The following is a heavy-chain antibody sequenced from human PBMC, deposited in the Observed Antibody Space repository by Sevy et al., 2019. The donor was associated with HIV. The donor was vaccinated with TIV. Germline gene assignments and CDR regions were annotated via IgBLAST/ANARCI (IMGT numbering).Heavy chain of an antibody. D-gene: IGHD5-12*01. J-gene: IGHJ4*02. Sequence: GGSLRLSCAASGFTFSNYAMHWVPQAPGKGLEWVAVISYDGSNKYYADSVKGRFTISRDNSKNTLYLQMNSLRAEDTAVYYCARVDEQRWLRLYYFDYWGQGTLVTVSS. CDR1: GFTFSNYA. CDR2: ISYDGSNK. CDR3: ARVDEQRWLRLYYFDY. V-gene: IGHV3-30*04.